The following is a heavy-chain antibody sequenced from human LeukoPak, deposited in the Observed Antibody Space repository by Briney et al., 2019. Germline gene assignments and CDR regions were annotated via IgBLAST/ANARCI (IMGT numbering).Heavy chain of an antibody. Sequence: ASVKVSRKASGYTFTTYALDWVRQAPGQGLKWLGWINTNTGNPTYAEGFTGRFVFSLDTSVSTAYLQINSLETGDTALYYCARDRWELLALDYWGQGTLVTVSS. J-gene: IGHJ4*02. CDR3: ARDRWELLALDY. CDR1: GYTFTTYA. V-gene: IGHV7-4-1*02. D-gene: IGHD1-26*01. CDR2: INTNTGNP.